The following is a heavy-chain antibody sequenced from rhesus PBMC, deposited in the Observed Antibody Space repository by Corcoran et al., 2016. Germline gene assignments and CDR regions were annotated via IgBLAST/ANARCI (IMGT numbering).Heavy chain of an antibody. J-gene: IGHJ2*01. D-gene: IGHD3-3*01. CDR1: GYSFTSSW. CDR3: AKSVYNIWTGYYTDWYFDL. CDR2: IYPGYSDT. Sequence: EVQLVQSGAEVKRPGESLRISCKTSGYSFTSSWIRWVCQMPGKGLEWMGLIYPGYSDTQYSPSFQGQVTISADNSISTTYLQWSSLKASDTATYYCAKSVYNIWTGYYTDWYFDLWGPGTPITISS. V-gene: IGHV5-43*02.